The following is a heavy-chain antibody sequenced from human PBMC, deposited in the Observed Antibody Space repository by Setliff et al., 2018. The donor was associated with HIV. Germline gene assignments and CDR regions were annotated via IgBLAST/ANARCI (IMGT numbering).Heavy chain of an antibody. Sequence: PGGSLRLSCAASGFTFSSYAMSWVRQAPGKGLEWVSAISGSGGSTYYADSVKGRFTISRDNSKNTLYLQMNSLRAEDTAVYYCAPVRDGYNYFFDYWGQGTLVTVSS. D-gene: IGHD5-12*01. J-gene: IGHJ4*02. V-gene: IGHV3-23*01. CDR3: APVRDGYNYFFDY. CDR1: GFTFSSYA. CDR2: ISGSGGST.